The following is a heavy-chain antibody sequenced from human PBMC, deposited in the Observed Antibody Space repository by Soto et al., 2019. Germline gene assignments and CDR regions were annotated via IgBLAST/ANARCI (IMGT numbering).Heavy chain of an antibody. CDR3: VRSGGYVAGDNNWFDP. J-gene: IGHJ5*02. CDR1: GGTFSSYA. CDR2: IIPIFGTA. V-gene: IGHV1-69*12. Sequence: QVQLVQSGAEVKKPGSSVKVSCKASGGTFSSYAISWVRQAPGQGLEWMGGIIPIFGTANYAQKFQGRVTITADESTSTAYMELSSLRSEDTAVYYCVRSGGYVAGDNNWFDPWGQGTLVTVSS. D-gene: IGHD3-22*01.